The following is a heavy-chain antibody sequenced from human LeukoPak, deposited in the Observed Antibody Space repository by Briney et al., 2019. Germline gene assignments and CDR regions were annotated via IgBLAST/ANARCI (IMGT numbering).Heavy chain of an antibody. V-gene: IGHV3-30*02. CDR2: IRYDGSNK. J-gene: IGHJ3*02. CDR3: AKGGVEMATFGAFDI. Sequence: GRSLRLSCAASGFTFSSYAMHWVRQAPGKGPEWVAFIRYDGSNKYYADSVKGRFTISRDNSKNTLYLQMNSLRAEDTAVYYCAKGGVEMATFGAFDIWGQGTMVTVSS. CDR1: GFTFSSYA. D-gene: IGHD5-24*01.